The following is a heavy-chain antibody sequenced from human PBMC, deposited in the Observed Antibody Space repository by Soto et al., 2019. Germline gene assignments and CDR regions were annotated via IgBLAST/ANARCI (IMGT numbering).Heavy chain of an antibody. Sequence: PGGSLRLSCAASGFTFSNAWMSWVRQAPGKGLEWVGRIKSKTDGGTTDYAAPVKGRFTISRDDSKNTLYLQMNSLKTEDTAVYYCTTAGTGYCSSTSCLHYYYYGMDVWGQGTTVTVSS. D-gene: IGHD2-2*01. CDR3: TTAGTGYCSSTSCLHYYYYGMDV. V-gene: IGHV3-15*01. CDR2: IKSKTDGGTT. J-gene: IGHJ6*02. CDR1: GFTFSNAW.